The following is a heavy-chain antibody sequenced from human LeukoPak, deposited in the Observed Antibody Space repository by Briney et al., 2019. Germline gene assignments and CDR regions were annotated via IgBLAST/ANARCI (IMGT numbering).Heavy chain of an antibody. D-gene: IGHD2-15*01. CDR3: ARDHSCSGGSCYQGNWFDP. CDR1: GGSFSGYY. J-gene: IGHJ5*02. Sequence: SETLSLTCAVYGGSFSGYYWSWIRQPPGKGLEWIGYIYHSGSTYYNPSLKSRVTISVDRSKNQFSLKLSSVTAADTAVYYCARDHSCSGGSCYQGNWFDPWGQGTLVTVSS. V-gene: IGHV4-30-2*01. CDR2: IYHSGST.